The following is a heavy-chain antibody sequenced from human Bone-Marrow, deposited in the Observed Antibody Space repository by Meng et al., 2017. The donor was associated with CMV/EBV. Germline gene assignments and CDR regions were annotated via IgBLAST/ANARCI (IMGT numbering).Heavy chain of an antibody. V-gene: IGHV3-30-3*01. CDR3: ARAPTELRGAFDI. Sequence: GKSLKISCAASGFTFSSYAMHWVRQAPGKGLEWVAVISYDGSNKYYADSVKGRFTISRDNSKNTLYLQMNSLRAEDTAVYYCARAPTELRGAFDIWGQGTMVTVSS. CDR1: GFTFSSYA. J-gene: IGHJ3*02. D-gene: IGHD1-26*01. CDR2: ISYDGSNK.